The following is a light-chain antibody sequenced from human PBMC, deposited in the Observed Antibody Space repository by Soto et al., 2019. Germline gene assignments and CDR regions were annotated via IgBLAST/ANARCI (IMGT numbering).Light chain of an antibody. Sequence: IQLTQSPSCVCTSVGDRVTMTCQASRGISRALGWDQQKPGKATKLRNYSASSLQSRVPSRFSGSGFGTDFTLTISRLEAEDFATYYCQQSQHSPLHFGQGTQLEIK. CDR3: QQSQHSPLH. J-gene: IGKJ5*01. CDR1: RGISRA. CDR2: SAS. V-gene: IGKV1D-12*01.